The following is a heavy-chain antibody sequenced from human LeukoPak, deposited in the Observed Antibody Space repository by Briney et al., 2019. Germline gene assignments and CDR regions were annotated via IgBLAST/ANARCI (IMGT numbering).Heavy chain of an antibody. CDR3: TRAVGSSPYY. V-gene: IGHV3-74*01. D-gene: IGHD1-26*01. J-gene: IGHJ4*02. CDR2: INRDGSIT. Sequence: GGSLRLSCAASGFTFSSYSMNWVRQAPGKGLVWVSRINRDGSITDYADSVRGRFTISRDNAQNTLYLQMDSLRVEDTAVYYCTRAVGSSPYYWGQGTLVTVS. CDR1: GFTFSSYS.